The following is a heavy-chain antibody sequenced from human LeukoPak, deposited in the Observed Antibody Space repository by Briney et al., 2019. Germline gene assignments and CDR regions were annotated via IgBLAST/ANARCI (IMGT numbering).Heavy chain of an antibody. CDR2: LRPDGSDK. CDR3: ARDAYDDASES. V-gene: IGHV3-7*01. Sequence: PGGSLRLSCAASGFTFSSYGMSWVRQAPGKGLEWVANLRPDGSDKYYADSVKGRFTISRDNAKNSLYLQMNGLRADDTAIYYCARDAYDDASESWGQGTLVTVSS. CDR1: GFTFSSYG. J-gene: IGHJ5*02. D-gene: IGHD3-3*01.